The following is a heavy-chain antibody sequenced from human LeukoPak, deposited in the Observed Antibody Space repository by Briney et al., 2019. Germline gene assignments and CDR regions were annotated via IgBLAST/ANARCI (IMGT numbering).Heavy chain of an antibody. CDR3: ARSSADY. CDR1: GFTFSSYS. CDR2: ISSSSSYI. J-gene: IGHJ4*02. V-gene: IGHV3-21*01. Sequence: GSLSLSCAASGFTFSSYSMNWVRPAPGKGLEWVSSISSSSSYIYYADSVKGRFTISRDNAKNSLYLQMNSLRAEDTAVYYCARSSADYWGQGTLVTVSS.